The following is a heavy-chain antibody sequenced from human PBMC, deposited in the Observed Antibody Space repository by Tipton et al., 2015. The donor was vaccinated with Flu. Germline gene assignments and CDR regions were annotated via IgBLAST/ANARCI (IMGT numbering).Heavy chain of an antibody. D-gene: IGHD2-2*01. Sequence: TLSLTCDVSGASISSTTYYWGWIRQPPGKGLEWIGSIYKTGITDYNPSLKSRVTISLDTSKNQFSLRVRSVNAADTAVYYCAPSTRYWTGGHFFGWWGRGTQVTVSS. CDR1: GASISSTTYY. CDR3: APSTRYWTGGHFFGW. V-gene: IGHV4-39*07. CDR2: IYKTGIT. J-gene: IGHJ4*02.